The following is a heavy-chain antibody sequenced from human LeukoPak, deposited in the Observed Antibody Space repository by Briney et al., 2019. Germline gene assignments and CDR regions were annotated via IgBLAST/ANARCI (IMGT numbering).Heavy chain of an antibody. J-gene: IGHJ4*02. CDR1: GFTFGDYG. D-gene: IGHD2-2*01. V-gene: IGHV3-49*04. Sequence: GRSLRLSCTASGFTFGDYGMSWVRQAPGKGLEWVGFIQSRTYGGATQYAASVKGRFTISRDDSKSIAYLQMNSLKTEDTAVYYCTASDHLYCSSISCHFDYWGQGTLVTVSS. CDR3: TASDHLYCSSISCHFDY. CDR2: IQSRTYGGAT.